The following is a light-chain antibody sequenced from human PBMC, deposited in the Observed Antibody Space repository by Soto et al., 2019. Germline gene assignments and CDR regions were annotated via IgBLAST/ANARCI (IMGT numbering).Light chain of an antibody. CDR3: SSFTTDSTYV. CDR2: TVS. J-gene: IGLJ1*01. CDR1: SSDVGANIF. Sequence: QSALTQPASVSGSPGKSITISCTGTSSDVGANIFVSWYQQHPGKVPKLMIYTVSSRPSGVSQRFSGSKSGNTASLTISGLQAEDEADYYCSSFTTDSTYVFGTGTKLTVL. V-gene: IGLV2-14*01.